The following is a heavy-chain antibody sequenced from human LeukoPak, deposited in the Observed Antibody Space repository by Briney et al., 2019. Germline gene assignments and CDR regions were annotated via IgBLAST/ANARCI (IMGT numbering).Heavy chain of an antibody. J-gene: IGHJ4*02. D-gene: IGHD6-6*01. Sequence: SQTLSLTCTVSGGSISSGSYYWSWIRQPAGKGLEWIGRIYTSGSTNYNPSLKSRVTISVDRSKNQFSLKLSSVTAADTAVYYCARVRSSSWGVYYFDYWGQGTLVTVSS. V-gene: IGHV4-61*02. CDR2: IYTSGST. CDR3: ARVRSSSWGVYYFDY. CDR1: GGSISSGSYY.